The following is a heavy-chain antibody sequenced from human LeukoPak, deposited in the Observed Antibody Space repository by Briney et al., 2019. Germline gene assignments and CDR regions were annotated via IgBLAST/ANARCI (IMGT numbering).Heavy chain of an antibody. V-gene: IGHV4-59*08. CDR3: ARSGRDFWSGTSSGIDY. CDR2: IYYSGST. CDR1: GGSISSYY. D-gene: IGHD3-3*01. Sequence: SETLSLTCTVSGGSISSYYWSWIRQPPGKGLEWIGYIYYSGSTNYNPSLKSRVTISVDTSKNQFSLKLSSVTAADTAVYYCARSGRDFWSGTSSGIDYWGQGTLVTVSS. J-gene: IGHJ4*02.